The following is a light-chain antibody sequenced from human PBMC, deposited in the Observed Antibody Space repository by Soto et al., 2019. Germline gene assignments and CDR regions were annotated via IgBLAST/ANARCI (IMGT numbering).Light chain of an antibody. CDR2: GVS. CDR1: QSVSSN. CDR3: QQYGSSRT. Sequence: EIMMTQSPATLSVSPGERATLSCRASQSVSSNLAWYQHRPGQAPRLLMYGVSTRATGIPARFSGSGSGTDFTLTISRLEPEDFAVYYCQQYGSSRTFGQGTKVDIK. V-gene: IGKV3-15*01. J-gene: IGKJ1*01.